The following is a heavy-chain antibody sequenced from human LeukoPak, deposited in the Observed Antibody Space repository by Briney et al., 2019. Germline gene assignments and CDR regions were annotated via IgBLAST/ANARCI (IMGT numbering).Heavy chain of an antibody. CDR1: GFTFSSST. CDR2: ISTSSTYI. CDR3: ARDLNYHDSSGYYH. J-gene: IGHJ5*02. Sequence: PGGSLRLSCAASGFTFSSSTMNWVRQAPGKGLEWVSSISTSSTYIYYADSVKGRFTISRDNAKNSLYLQMNSQRAEDTAVYYCARDLNYHDSSGYYHWGQGTLVTVSS. V-gene: IGHV3-21*01. D-gene: IGHD3-22*01.